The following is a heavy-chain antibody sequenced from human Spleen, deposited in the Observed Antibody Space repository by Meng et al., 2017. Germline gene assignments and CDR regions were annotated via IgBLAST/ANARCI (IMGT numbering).Heavy chain of an antibody. Sequence: QVQIAQWGAGRLKPSETLSLTCVVSGGSFSDYYWCWIRQPPGKGLEWIGEINHSGSTNYNPSLESRATISVDTSQNNLSLKLSSVTAADSAVYYCARGPTTMAHDFDYWGQGTLVTVSS. CDR3: ARGPTTMAHDFDY. D-gene: IGHD4-11*01. V-gene: IGHV4-34*01. J-gene: IGHJ4*02. CDR2: INHSGST. CDR1: GGSFSDYY.